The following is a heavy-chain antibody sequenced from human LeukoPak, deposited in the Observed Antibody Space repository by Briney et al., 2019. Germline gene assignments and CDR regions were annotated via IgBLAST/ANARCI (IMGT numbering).Heavy chain of an antibody. CDR1: GFTFSYYY. CDR2: ISSSGSTI. V-gene: IGHV3-11*01. D-gene: IGHD6-13*01. Sequence: PGGSLRLSCAASGFTFSYYYMSWIRQAPGKGLEWVSYISSSGSTIYYADSVKGRFTISRDNAKNSLYLQMNSLRAEDTAVYYCASGFDYSIAAADYWGQGTLVTVSS. J-gene: IGHJ4*02. CDR3: ASGFDYSIAAADY.